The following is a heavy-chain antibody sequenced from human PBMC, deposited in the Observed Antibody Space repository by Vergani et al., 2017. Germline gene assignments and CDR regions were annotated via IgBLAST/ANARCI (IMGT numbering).Heavy chain of an antibody. Sequence: QVQLQESGPGLVKPSETLSLTCTVSGGSISSYYWSWIRQPPGKGLEWIGYIYYSGSTNYNPSHKSRVSISVDTSKNQFSLKLSSVTAADTAVYYCARCLAHYYYYGMDVWGRGTTVTVSS. D-gene: IGHD5-12*01. J-gene: IGHJ6*02. CDR2: IYYSGST. V-gene: IGHV4-59*01. CDR3: ARCLAHYYYYGMDV. CDR1: GGSISSYY.